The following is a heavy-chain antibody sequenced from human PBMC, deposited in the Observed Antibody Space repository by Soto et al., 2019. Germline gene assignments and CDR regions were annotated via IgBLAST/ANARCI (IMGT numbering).Heavy chain of an antibody. CDR3: ARLSTGYSSSWFDP. CDR2: VYPGDSET. J-gene: IGHJ5*02. V-gene: IGHV5-51*01. Sequence: EVQLVQSGAEVKKPGESLRISCKGSGYSFPAYWIGWVRRMSGRGLEWMGIVYPGDSETRYSPSFQGQVTISVDKSISTAYLQWSSLKASDTAMYYCARLSTGYSSSWFDPWGQGTLVTVSS. D-gene: IGHD6-19*01. CDR1: GYSFPAYW.